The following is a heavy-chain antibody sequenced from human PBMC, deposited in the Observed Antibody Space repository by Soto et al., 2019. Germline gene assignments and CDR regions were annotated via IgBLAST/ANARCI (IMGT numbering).Heavy chain of an antibody. CDR1: GFTFTSSA. V-gene: IGHV1-58*03. J-gene: IGHJ4*02. D-gene: IGHD3-9*01. Sequence: QMQLVQSGPEMKRPGTSVKVSCKASGFTFTSSAVQWVRQARGQRLEWIGWIVVGSGNTNYAQKFQERVTITRDMSTTTAYMEMISLRSEDTAVYYCAAAPYYDILTGYYRLDYWGQGTLVTVSS. CDR3: AAAPYYDILTGYYRLDY. CDR2: IVVGSGNT.